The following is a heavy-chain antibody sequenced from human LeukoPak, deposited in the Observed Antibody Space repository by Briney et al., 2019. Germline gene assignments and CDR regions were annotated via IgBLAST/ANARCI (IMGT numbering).Heavy chain of an antibody. J-gene: IGHJ1*01. CDR3: ARGLEIDYGDHGYFQH. CDR2: IKQGGSEK. V-gene: IGHV3-7*01. D-gene: IGHD4-17*01. Sequence: PGGSLRLSCAASGFIFNSYWMTWVRQAPGKGLEWVAKIKQGGSEKYYVDSVKGRFTISRDNAKSSLYLQMNSLIADDTAVYYCARGLEIDYGDHGYFQHWGQGTLVTVSS. CDR1: GFIFNSYW.